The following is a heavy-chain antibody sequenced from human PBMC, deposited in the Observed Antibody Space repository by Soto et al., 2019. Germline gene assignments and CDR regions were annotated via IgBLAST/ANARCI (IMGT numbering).Heavy chain of an antibody. V-gene: IGHV3-30*18. Sequence: LRLSCAASGFTFSSYGMHWVRQAPGKGLEWVAVISYDGSNKYYADPVKGRFTISRDNSKNTLYLQMNSLRAEDTAVYYCTKDKPVGCSSTSCYGRDYYYGMDVWGQGTTVTVSS. CDR1: GFTFSSYG. D-gene: IGHD2-2*01. CDR3: TKDKPVGCSSTSCYGRDYYYGMDV. CDR2: ISYDGSNK. J-gene: IGHJ6*02.